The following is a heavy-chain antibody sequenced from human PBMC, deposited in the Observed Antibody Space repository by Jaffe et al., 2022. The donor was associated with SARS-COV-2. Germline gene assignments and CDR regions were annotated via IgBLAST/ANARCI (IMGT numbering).Heavy chain of an antibody. CDR3: ARDQLRWSIEYYFDY. Sequence: QVQLVESGGGVVQPGRSLRLSCAASGFTFSSYAMHWVRQAPGKGLEWVAVISYDGSNKYYADSVKGRFTISRDNSKNTLYLQMNSLRAEDTAVYYCARDQLRWSIEYYFDYWGQGTLVTVSS. J-gene: IGHJ4*02. CDR2: ISYDGSNK. V-gene: IGHV3-30-3*01. CDR1: GFTFSSYA. D-gene: IGHD4-17*01.